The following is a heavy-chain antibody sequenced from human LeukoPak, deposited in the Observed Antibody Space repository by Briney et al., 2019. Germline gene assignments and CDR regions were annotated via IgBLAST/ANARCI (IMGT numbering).Heavy chain of an antibody. Sequence: GGSLRLACAASGFTFSSYEMNSVRQAPGKGLEWVSYISSSGSTIYYALSEKGRFTISRDNAKNSLYLQMNSLRDEDTAVYYCARAFVRIAAAGTLDYSGQGTLVTVSS. J-gene: IGHJ4*02. CDR1: GFTFSSYE. CDR2: ISSSGSTI. V-gene: IGHV3-48*03. CDR3: ARAFVRIAAAGTLDY. D-gene: IGHD6-13*01.